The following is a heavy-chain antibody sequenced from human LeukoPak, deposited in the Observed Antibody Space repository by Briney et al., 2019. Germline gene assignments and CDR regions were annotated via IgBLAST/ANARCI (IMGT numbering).Heavy chain of an antibody. CDR3: AREASPKALGY. J-gene: IGHJ4*02. Sequence: GESLRLSCAASGFTFNNYAMSWVRQAPGKGLEWVSTISSSGANTYYADSVKGRFTISRDNSKNTLYLQMNSLRAEDTAVYYCAREASPKALGYWGQGTLVTVSS. V-gene: IGHV3-23*01. CDR1: GFTFNNYA. CDR2: ISSSGANT.